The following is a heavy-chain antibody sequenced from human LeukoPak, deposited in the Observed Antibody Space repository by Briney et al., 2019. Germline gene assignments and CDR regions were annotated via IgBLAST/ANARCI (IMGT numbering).Heavy chain of an antibody. CDR3: ARDSSGWNEEDYYYGMDV. CDR2: IYSGGST. J-gene: IGHJ6*02. CDR1: GFTVSSNY. Sequence: GGSLRLSCAASGFTVSSNYMSWVRQAPGKGLEWVSVIYSGGSTYYADSVKGRFTISRDNSKNTLYLQMNSLRAEDTAVYYRARDSSGWNEEDYYYGMDVWGQGTTVTVSS. V-gene: IGHV3-53*01. D-gene: IGHD6-19*01.